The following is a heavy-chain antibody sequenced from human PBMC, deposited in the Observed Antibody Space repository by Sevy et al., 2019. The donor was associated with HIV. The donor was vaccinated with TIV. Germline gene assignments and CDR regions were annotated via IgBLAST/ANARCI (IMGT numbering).Heavy chain of an antibody. CDR1: GFTFSTYA. CDR3: AKGYCSGGSCPRDYYYYGMDV. V-gene: IGHV3-23*01. Sequence: GGSLRLSCAASGFTFSTYAMNWVRQAPGKGLEWVSSISGSGRSTYYADSVAGRFTISRDNSKNTLYLQMNSLRADDTAVYYCAKGYCSGGSCPRDYYYYGMDVWGQGTTVTVSS. D-gene: IGHD2-15*01. J-gene: IGHJ6*02. CDR2: ISGSGRST.